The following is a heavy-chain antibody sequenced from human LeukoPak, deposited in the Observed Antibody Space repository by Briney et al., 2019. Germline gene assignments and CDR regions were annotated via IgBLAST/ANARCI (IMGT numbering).Heavy chain of an antibody. D-gene: IGHD6-6*01. V-gene: IGHV1-2*02. J-gene: IGHJ5*02. CDR2: INPNSGGT. CDR1: GYTFTGYY. CDR3: ARDLDKYPYNWFDP. Sequence: ASVKVSCKASGYTFTGYYMHWVRQAPGQGLEWMGWINPNSGGTNYAQKFQGRVTMTRDTSISTAYMELSRLRSDDMAVYYCARDLDKYPYNWFDPWGQGTLVTVSS.